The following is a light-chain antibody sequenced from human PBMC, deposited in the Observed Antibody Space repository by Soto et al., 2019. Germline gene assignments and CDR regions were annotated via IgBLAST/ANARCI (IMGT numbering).Light chain of an antibody. J-gene: IGKJ2*01. V-gene: IGKV3-20*01. CDR1: QSVSSSY. CDR3: QQYGSSPNT. Sequence: EIELTQSPGTLSLSLGERATLSCRASQSVSSSYLAWYQQKPGQAPRLLIYGASSRATGIPDRFSGSGSGTDFTLTISRLEPEDFAGYYCQQYGSSPNTFGQGTKLEIK. CDR2: GAS.